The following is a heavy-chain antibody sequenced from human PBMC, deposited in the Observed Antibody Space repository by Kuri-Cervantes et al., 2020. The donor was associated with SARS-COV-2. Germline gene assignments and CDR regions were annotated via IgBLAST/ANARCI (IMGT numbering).Heavy chain of an antibody. CDR1: GYTFTGYY. CDR2: INPNSGGT. J-gene: IGHJ4*02. V-gene: IGHV1-2*02. Sequence: ASVKVSCKASGYTFTGYYMHWVRQAPGQGLEWMGWINPNSGGTNYAQKLQGRVTMTTDTSTSTAYMELRSLRSDDTAVYYCARDQGDYGDYSAFDYWGQGTLVTVSS. CDR3: ARDQGDYGDYSAFDY. D-gene: IGHD4-17*01.